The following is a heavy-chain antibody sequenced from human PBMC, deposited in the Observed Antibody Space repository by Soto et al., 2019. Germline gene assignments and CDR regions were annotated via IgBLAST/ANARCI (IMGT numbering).Heavy chain of an antibody. CDR2: IYHSGST. J-gene: IGHJ6*02. CDR1: GGSISSGGYS. CDR3: AVAARPYGMDV. Sequence: PSETLSLTCAVSGGSISSGGYSWIWIRHPPGKGLEWIGYIYHSGSTYYNPSLKSRVTISVDRSKNQFSLKLSSVTAADTAVYYCAVAARPYGMDVWGQGTTVTVSS. D-gene: IGHD6-6*01. V-gene: IGHV4-30-2*01.